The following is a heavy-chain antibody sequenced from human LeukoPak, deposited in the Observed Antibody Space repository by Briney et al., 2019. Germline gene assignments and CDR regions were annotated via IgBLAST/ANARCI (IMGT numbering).Heavy chain of an antibody. CDR1: GFTFSSYG. CDR2: ISYGGSNK. Sequence: GGSLRLSCAASGFTFSSYGMHWVRQAPGKGLEWVAVISYGGSNKYYADSVKGRFTISRDNSKNTLYLQMNSLRAEDTAVYYCAKGPIAAALWGQGTLVTVSS. V-gene: IGHV3-30*18. D-gene: IGHD6-13*01. J-gene: IGHJ4*02. CDR3: AKGPIAAAL.